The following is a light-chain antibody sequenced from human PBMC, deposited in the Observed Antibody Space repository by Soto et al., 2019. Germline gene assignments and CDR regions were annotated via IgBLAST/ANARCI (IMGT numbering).Light chain of an antibody. Sequence: EIVLTQSPGTLSLSPGERATLSCRASQSVSSSQLARYQQKPGQAPRLLIYDASTRATGIPDRFSGSGSGTDFTLTISRLEPEEFAVYHCQLYGSSPPWTFGQGTKVEIK. CDR2: DAS. J-gene: IGKJ1*01. CDR3: QLYGSSPPWT. CDR1: QSVSSSQ. V-gene: IGKV3-20*01.